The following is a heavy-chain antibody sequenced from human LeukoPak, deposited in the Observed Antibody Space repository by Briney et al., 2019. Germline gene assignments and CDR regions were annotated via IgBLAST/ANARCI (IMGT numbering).Heavy chain of an antibody. CDR1: GFTFSSYA. CDR3: MNPNHYGSGK. CDR2: IDPSGGGT. Sequence: PGGSLRLSCAASGFTFSSYAMTWVRQTPGKGLEWVSGIDPSGGGTYYGDSVKGRFTISRDNSENTLYLQMSSLRPEDTAVYYCMNPNHYGSGKWGQGTLVTVSS. V-gene: IGHV3-23*01. J-gene: IGHJ4*02. D-gene: IGHD3-10*01.